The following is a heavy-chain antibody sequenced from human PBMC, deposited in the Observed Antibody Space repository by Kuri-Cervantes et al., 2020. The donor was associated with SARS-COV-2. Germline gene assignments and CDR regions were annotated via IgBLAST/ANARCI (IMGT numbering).Heavy chain of an antibody. CDR2: IYYSGST. CDR3: ARDGAGVAVAGTSNWFDP. CDR1: GGPVSSGSYY. V-gene: IGHV4-61*01. J-gene: IGHJ5*02. D-gene: IGHD6-19*01. Sequence: SETLSLTFTVSGGPVSSGSYYWSWIRQPPGKGLEWIVYIYYSGSTNYNPSLKSRVTISVDTSKNQFSLKLISVTAADTAVYYCARDGAGVAVAGTSNWFDPWGQGTLVTVSS.